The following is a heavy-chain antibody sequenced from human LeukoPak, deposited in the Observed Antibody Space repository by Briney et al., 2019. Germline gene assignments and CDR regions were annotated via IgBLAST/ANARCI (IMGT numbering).Heavy chain of an antibody. V-gene: IGHV3-30*18. J-gene: IGHJ4*02. CDR1: GFTFSSYG. CDR3: AKDLSRGSSWYAFDY. CDR2: ISDDGSNK. Sequence: GGSLRLSCAASGFTFSSYGMHWVRQAPGKGLEWVAIISDDGSNKYYADSVKGRFTISRDNSKNTLYLQMNSLKTEDTAVYYCAKDLSRGSSWYAFDYWGQGTLVTVSS. D-gene: IGHD6-13*01.